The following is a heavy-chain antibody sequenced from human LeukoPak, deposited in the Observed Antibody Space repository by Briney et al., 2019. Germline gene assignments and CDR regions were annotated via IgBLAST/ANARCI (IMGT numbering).Heavy chain of an antibody. D-gene: IGHD3-22*01. CDR1: GFTFSSYA. V-gene: IGHV3-30-3*01. J-gene: IGHJ4*02. Sequence: GGSLRLSCAASGFTFSSYAMHWVRQAPGKGLGWVAVISYDGSNRYYADSVKGRFTISRDNSKNTLYLQMNSLRAEDTAVYYCACLPNYYDSSGYDYWGQGTLVTVSS. CDR2: ISYDGSNR. CDR3: ACLPNYYDSSGYDY.